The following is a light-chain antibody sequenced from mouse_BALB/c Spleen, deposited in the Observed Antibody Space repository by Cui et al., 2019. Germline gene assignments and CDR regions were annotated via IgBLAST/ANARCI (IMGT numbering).Light chain of an antibody. Sequence: DILLTQSPAILSVSPGERVSFSCRASQSIGTSIHWYQQRTNGSPRLLIKYASESISGIPSSFSGSGSGTDFTLSINSVESEDIADYYCQQSNSWPTLTFGAGTKLELK. V-gene: IGKV5-48*01. CDR1: QSIGTS. J-gene: IGKJ5*01. CDR2: YAS. CDR3: QQSNSWPTLT.